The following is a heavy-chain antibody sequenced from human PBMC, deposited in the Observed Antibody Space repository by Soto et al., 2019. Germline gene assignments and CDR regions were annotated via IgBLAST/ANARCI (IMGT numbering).Heavy chain of an antibody. D-gene: IGHD3-10*01. CDR1: GYIFTAYS. J-gene: IGHJ4*02. CDR2: IIPIFGTA. CDR3: ARDYYGSGSSQIAFDY. Sequence: SVKVSCKASGYIFTAYSMHWVRQAPGQGLEWMGGIIPIFGTANYAQKFQGRVTITADESTSTAYMELSSLRSEDTAVYYCARDYYGSGSSQIAFDYWGQGTLVTVSS. V-gene: IGHV1-69*13.